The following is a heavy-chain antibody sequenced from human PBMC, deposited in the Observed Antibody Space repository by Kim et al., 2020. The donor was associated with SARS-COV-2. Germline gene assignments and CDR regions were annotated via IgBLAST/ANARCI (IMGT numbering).Heavy chain of an antibody. CDR1: GFTFSSYG. Sequence: GGSLRLSCAASGFTFSSYGMHWVRQAPGKGLEWVAAILYDGSNKYYADSVKGRFTISRDNSKKNLYLQMNSLRAEETAVYYCAKDSLWLAAWGYYCMDVWGQGPAVTVSS. CDR2: ILYDGSNK. J-gene: IGHJ6*02. D-gene: IGHD5-12*01. CDR3: AKDSLWLAAWGYYCMDV. V-gene: IGHV3-30*18.